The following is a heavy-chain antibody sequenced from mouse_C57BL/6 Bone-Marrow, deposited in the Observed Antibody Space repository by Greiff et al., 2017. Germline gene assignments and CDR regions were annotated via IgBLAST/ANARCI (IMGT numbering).Heavy chain of an antibody. J-gene: IGHJ3*01. CDR1: CYTFTSYW. CDR2: IHPNSGST. D-gene: IGHD1-1*01. V-gene: IGHV1-64*01. Sequence: VQLQQPGAELVKPGASVKLSCKASCYTFTSYWMHWVKQTPGQGLEWIGMIHPNSGSTNYNEKFKSKATLTVDTSSSTAYMQLSSLTSEDSAVYYCARSLLRAYWGQGTLVTVSA. CDR3: ARSLLRAY.